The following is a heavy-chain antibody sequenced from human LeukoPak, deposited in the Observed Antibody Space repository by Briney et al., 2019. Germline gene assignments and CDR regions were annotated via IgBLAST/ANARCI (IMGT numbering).Heavy chain of an antibody. Sequence: GGSLRLSCAASGFTFSTCAMTWVRQAPGKGLEWVSTFSPDGIHYADSVKGRFAISRDHAKNSLYLQMNSLRAEDTAVYYCARPIAAAGPFTVDYFDYWGQGTLVTVSS. V-gene: IGHV3-21*01. D-gene: IGHD6-13*01. J-gene: IGHJ4*02. CDR3: ARPIAAAGPFTVDYFDY. CDR1: GFTFSTCA. CDR2: FSPDGI.